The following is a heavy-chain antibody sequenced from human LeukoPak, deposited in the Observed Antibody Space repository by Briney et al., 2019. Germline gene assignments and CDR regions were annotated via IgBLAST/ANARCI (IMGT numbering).Heavy chain of an antibody. V-gene: IGHV3-30*04. D-gene: IGHD3-3*01. J-gene: IGHJ4*02. CDR2: ISYDGSNK. CDR1: GYTFTNYG. Sequence: SCKTSGYTFTNYGMHWVRQAPGKGLEWVAVISYDGSNKYYADSVKGRFTISRDNSKNTLYLQMNSLRAEDTAVYYCARPRGPFTIFGVVPFDYWGQGTLVTVSS. CDR3: ARPRGPFTIFGVVPFDY.